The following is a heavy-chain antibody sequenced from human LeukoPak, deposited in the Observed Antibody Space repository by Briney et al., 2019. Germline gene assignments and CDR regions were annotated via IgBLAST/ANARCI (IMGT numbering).Heavy chain of an antibody. CDR2: INHSGST. D-gene: IGHD2-21*02. CDR1: GGSFSGYY. V-gene: IGHV4-34*01. J-gene: IGHJ3*02. CDR3: ARGYCGGDCDAFDI. Sequence: SETLSLTCAVYGGSFSGYYWSWIRQPPGKGLEWIGEINHSGSTNYNPPLKSRVTISVDTSKNQFSLKLSSVTAADTAVYYCARGYCGGDCDAFDIWGQGTMVTVSS.